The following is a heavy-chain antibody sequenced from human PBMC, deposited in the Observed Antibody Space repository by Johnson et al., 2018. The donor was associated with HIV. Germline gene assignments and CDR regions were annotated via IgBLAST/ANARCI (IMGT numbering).Heavy chain of an antibody. CDR3: AKGGGQQLAHAFDI. CDR2: IKQDGSEK. D-gene: IGHD6-13*01. Sequence: VQLVESGGGLVQPGGSLRLSCAASGFTFSSYWMSWVRQAPGKGLEWVANIKQDGSEKYYVDSVTGRFTISRDNAKNSLYLQMNSLRAEDTALYYCAKGGGQQLAHAFDIWGQGTMVTVSS. CDR1: GFTFSSYW. J-gene: IGHJ3*02. V-gene: IGHV3-7*03.